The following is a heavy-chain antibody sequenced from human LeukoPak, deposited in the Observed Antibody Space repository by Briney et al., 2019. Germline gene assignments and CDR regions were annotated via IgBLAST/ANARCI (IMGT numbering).Heavy chain of an antibody. V-gene: IGHV3-15*01. Sequence: GGSLRLSCAASGFTFSNAWMSWVRQAPGKGLEWVGRIKSKTDGGTTDYAAPVKGRFTISRDDSKNTLYLQMNSLKTEDTAVYYCTTDTAEWALRYCSSTSCYDYYYGMDVWGQGTTVTVSS. D-gene: IGHD2-2*01. J-gene: IGHJ6*02. CDR1: GFTFSNAW. CDR3: TTDTAEWALRYCSSTSCYDYYYGMDV. CDR2: IKSKTDGGTT.